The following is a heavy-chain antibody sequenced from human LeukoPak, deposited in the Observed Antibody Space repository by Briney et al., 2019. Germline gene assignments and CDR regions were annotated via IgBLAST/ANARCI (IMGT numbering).Heavy chain of an antibody. V-gene: IGHV1-18*01. D-gene: IGHD6-19*01. CDR1: GYTFIRDG. J-gene: IGHJ4*02. CDR3: ARGGNSGWRTPNDDY. CDR2: ISPYNGNT. Sequence: VASVKVSCKTSGYTFIRDGITWVRQAPGQGLEWMAWISPYNGNTKYVQNLQGRLTITTDTSTSTAYMELRSLRSDDTVVYYCARGGNSGWRTPNDDYWGQGTLVTVSS.